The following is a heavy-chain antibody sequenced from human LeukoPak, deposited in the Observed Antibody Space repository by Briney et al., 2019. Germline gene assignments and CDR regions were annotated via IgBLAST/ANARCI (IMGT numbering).Heavy chain of an antibody. V-gene: IGHV4-39*01. CDR1: GGSISSSSYY. CDR3: ARHGSLRGHMGY. D-gene: IGHD2-2*03. CDR2: IYYSGST. Sequence: SETLSLTCTVSGGSISSSSYYWGWIRQPPGKGLEWIGSIYYSGSTYYNPSLKSRVTISVDTSKNQFSLKLSSVTAADTAVFYCARHGSLRGHMGYWGQGTLVTVSS. J-gene: IGHJ4*02.